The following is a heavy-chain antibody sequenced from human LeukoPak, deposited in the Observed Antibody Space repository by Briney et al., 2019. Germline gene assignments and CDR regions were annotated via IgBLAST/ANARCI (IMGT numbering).Heavy chain of an antibody. D-gene: IGHD4-17*01. CDR3: AKDLYGDYVYYFDN. J-gene: IGHJ4*02. V-gene: IGHV3-30*02. CDR2: IHYNGSNT. CDR1: GFSFSSYG. Sequence: GGSLRLSCAASGFSFSSYGRHWVRQAPGKGLEWVAFIHYNGSNTYYADSVKGRFTISRDTSKSTLYLQMNSLRAEDTAVYYCAKDLYGDYVYYFDNWGQGTLVTVSS.